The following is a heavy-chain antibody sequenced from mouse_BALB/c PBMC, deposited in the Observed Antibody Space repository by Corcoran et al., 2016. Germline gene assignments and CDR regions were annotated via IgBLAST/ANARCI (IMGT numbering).Heavy chain of an antibody. V-gene: IGHV8-11*01. Sequence: QVTLNESGPGILQPSQTLSLTCSCSGFSLRPSGMSVVWLRQPSRRGLEWLAHIWWNDDKRYDTALKSRLTIAKETSNNQGFLKIASVVTADTATYYCARIYWDGFAYWGQGTLVTVSA. D-gene: IGHD4-1*01. CDR3: ARIYWDGFAY. CDR2: IWWNDDK. CDR1: GFSLRPSGMS. J-gene: IGHJ3*01.